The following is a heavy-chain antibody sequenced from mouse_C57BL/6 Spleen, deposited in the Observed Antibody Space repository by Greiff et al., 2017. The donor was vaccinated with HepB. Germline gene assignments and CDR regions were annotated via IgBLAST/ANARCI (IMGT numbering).Heavy chain of an antibody. J-gene: IGHJ2*01. CDR3: AREFGYYGSSYLDY. D-gene: IGHD1-1*01. Sequence: QVQLKESGPELVKPGASVKISCKASGYAFSSSWMNWVKQRPGKGLEWIGRIYPGDGDTNYNGKFKGKATLTADKSSSTAYMQLSSLTSEDSAVYFCAREFGYYGSSYLDYWGQGTTLTVSS. CDR2: IYPGDGDT. V-gene: IGHV1-82*01. CDR1: GYAFSSSW.